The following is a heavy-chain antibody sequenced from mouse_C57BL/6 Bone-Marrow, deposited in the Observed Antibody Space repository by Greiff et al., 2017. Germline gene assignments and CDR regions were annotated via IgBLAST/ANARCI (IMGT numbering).Heavy chain of an antibody. V-gene: IGHV7-1*01. J-gene: IGHJ1*03. CDR1: GFTFSDFY. CDR3: ARDAGYWYFDV. Sequence: EVKVVESGGGLVQSGRSLRLSCATSGFTFSDFYMEWVRQAPGKGLEWIAASRNKANDYTTEYSASVKGRFIVSRDTSQSILYLQMNALRAEDTAIYYCARDAGYWYFDVWGTGTTVTVSS. CDR2: SRNKANDYTT.